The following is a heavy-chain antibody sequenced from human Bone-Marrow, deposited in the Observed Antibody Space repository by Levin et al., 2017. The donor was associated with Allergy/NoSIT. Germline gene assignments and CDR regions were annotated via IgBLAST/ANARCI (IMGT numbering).Heavy chain of an antibody. CDR1: GYTFTDYY. D-gene: IGHD4-17*01. CDR3: ARKADADYVQTFDY. Sequence: ASVKVSCKAAGYTFTDYYMHWVRQAPGQGLEWMGWVNCNSGDTHYAQKFQGRVTMTRDTSITTAYIELSSLRSDDTALYYCARKADADYVQTFDYWGQGTLVTVSS. J-gene: IGHJ4*02. CDR2: VNCNSGDT. V-gene: IGHV1-2*02.